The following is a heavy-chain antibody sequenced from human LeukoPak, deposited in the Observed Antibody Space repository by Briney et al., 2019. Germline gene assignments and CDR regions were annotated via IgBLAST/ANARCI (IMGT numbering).Heavy chain of an antibody. J-gene: IGHJ6*03. CDR3: ARGTLVGYYYYYYMDV. D-gene: IGHD4-23*01. Sequence: ASVKVSCKASGGTFSSYAISWVRQAPGQGLEWMGGIIPIFGTANYAQKFQGRVTITTDETTSTAYMELSSLRSEDTAVYYCARGTLVGYYYYYYMDVWGKGTTVTVSS. CDR2: IIPIFGTA. CDR1: GGTFSSYA. V-gene: IGHV1-69*05.